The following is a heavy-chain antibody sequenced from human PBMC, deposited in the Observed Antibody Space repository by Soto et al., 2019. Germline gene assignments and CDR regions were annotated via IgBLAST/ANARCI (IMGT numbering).Heavy chain of an antibody. CDR1: GVSLTSGTYY. CDR3: ESTEDLFDY. J-gene: IGHJ4*02. Sequence: SETLSLTCSVSGVSLTSGTYYWSWIRQHPGKGLEWIGYIFYSGSTDYNPSLKSRVNISVDTSKNQFSLKLSSVTAADTAVYYCESTEDLFDYWGQGTLVTVSS. D-gene: IGHD3-9*01. CDR2: IFYSGST. V-gene: IGHV4-31*03.